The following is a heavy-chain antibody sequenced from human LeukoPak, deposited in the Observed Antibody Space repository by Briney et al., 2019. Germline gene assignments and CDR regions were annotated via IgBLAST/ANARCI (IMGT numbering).Heavy chain of an antibody. Sequence: GGSLRLSCAASGFTFSSYGMSWVGQAPGKGLEWVPYISDVGGTHYADSVKGRFTISRDNAKNSLFLQMNSLRAEDTAVYYCARENSGYDGWFDYWGQGTLVTVSS. CDR1: GFTFSSYG. D-gene: IGHD5-12*01. J-gene: IGHJ4*02. V-gene: IGHV3-48*03. CDR3: ARENSGYDGWFDY. CDR2: ISDVGGT.